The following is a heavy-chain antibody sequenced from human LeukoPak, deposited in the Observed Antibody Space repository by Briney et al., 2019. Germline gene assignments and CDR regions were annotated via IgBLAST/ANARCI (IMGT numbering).Heavy chain of an antibody. D-gene: IGHD7-27*01. V-gene: IGHV3-7*01. CDR1: GFTFSSYG. CDR2: IKQDGSEK. J-gene: IGHJ3*02. Sequence: TGGSLRLSCAASGFTFSSYGMSWVRQAPGKGLEWVANIKQDGSEKYYMVSVKGRFTISRDNAKNSLYLQMNSLRAEDTAVYYCAKRGINWGNAFDIWGQGTMATVSS. CDR3: AKRGINWGNAFDI.